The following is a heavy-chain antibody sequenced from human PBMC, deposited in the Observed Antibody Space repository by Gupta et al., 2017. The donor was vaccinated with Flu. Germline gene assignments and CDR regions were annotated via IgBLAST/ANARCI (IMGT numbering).Heavy chain of an antibody. CDR2: ISTSGETK. D-gene: IGHD3-22*01. V-gene: IGHV3-48*03. CDR1: DFSFNSYD. Sequence: VASGGDLVLPGGSRPPPCTASDFSFNSYDMNWVRQAPGKGREWVAYISTSGETKFYAESLKGRITISRDNAKKSLHLQMKSLRVEDTAVYYCARVPFGYSCSDDCYFGHWGQGTLLTVSS. CDR3: ARVPFGYSCSDDCYFGH. J-gene: IGHJ4*02.